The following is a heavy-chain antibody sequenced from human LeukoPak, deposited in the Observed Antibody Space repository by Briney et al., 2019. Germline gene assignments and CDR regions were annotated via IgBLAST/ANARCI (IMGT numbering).Heavy chain of an antibody. CDR1: GFTFTTSA. J-gene: IGHJ4*02. CDR2: IVVGSGNT. CDR3: AADGNSGSFRR. V-gene: IGHV1-58*02. Sequence: SVKVSCKASGFTFTTSAIQWVRQARGQRLEWIGWIVVGSGNTNYAQRFQERVTITRDMSTSTAYMELSSLRSEDTAVYYCAADGNSGSFRRWGQGTLVTVSS. D-gene: IGHD1-26*01.